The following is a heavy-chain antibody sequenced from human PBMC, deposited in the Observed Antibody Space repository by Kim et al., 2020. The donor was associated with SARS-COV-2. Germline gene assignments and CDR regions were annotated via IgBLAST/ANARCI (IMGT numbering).Heavy chain of an antibody. Sequence: GGSLRLSCAASGFTFSSYSMNWVRQAPGKGLEWVSSISSSSSYIYYADSVKGRFTISRDNAKNSLYLQMNSLRAEDTAVYYCARSGGFWGDSSGYYYLDYWGQGTLVTVSS. CDR2: ISSSSSYI. D-gene: IGHD3-22*01. J-gene: IGHJ4*02. CDR3: ARSGGFWGDSSGYYYLDY. CDR1: GFTFSSYS. V-gene: IGHV3-21*01.